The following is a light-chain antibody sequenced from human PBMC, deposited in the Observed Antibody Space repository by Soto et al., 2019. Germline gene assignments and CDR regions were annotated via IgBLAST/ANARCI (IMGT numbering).Light chain of an antibody. Sequence: DIQMTQSPSTLSASLGDRVTITCRASQSISNLLAWYQQKPGKAPRLLIYDASSMVTGIPARFSGSGSGTEFTLTISSLQPEDFAVYYCQQYNSYSRAFGEGTKVDI. CDR3: QQYNSYSRA. J-gene: IGKJ1*01. V-gene: IGKV1-5*01. CDR1: QSISNL. CDR2: DAS.